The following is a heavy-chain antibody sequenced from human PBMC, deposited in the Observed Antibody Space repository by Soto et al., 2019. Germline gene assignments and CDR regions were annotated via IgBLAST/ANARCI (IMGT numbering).Heavy chain of an antibody. Sequence: QVQLVQSGAEVKKPGSSVKVSCKASGGTFSSYAISWVRQAPGQGLEWMGGIIPIFGTANYAQKFQGRVTITEDESTSTAYMELSSLRSEVRDVYYCARDLSYYDSSGYYDYWGQGSLVTVSS. J-gene: IGHJ4*02. CDR1: GGTFSSYA. CDR2: IIPIFGTA. CDR3: ARDLSYYDSSGYYDY. V-gene: IGHV1-69*12. D-gene: IGHD3-22*01.